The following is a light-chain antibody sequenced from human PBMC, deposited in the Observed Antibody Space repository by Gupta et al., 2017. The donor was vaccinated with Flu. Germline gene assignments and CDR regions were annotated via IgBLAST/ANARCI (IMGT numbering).Light chain of an antibody. V-gene: IGLV2-14*01. J-gene: IGLJ2*01. CDR3: RACTSSSAV. CDR2: EVN. Sequence: SIAITCTGTSSNVGASNDGSRHQHHPASVPILIVVEVNKRPSGVSSRFSGSKSSTTATLTISGLQDEDEAYYYFRACTSSSAVFGGGTKLTVL. CDR1: SSNVGASND.